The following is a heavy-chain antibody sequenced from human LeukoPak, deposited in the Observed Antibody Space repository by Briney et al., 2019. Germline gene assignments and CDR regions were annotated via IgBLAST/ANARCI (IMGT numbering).Heavy chain of an antibody. D-gene: IGHD1-7*01. CDR2: VYFTGST. CDR3: ARNGPLAGTRLWFDP. Sequence: KLSETRALPCTVSGGSISTYYWSWIRQPPGRGLEWIGYVYFTGSTKYNSSLESRVTISVDTSKNQFSLRLTSVTAADTAIYYCARNGPLAGTRLWFDPWGLGTLVTVFS. CDR1: GGSISTYY. J-gene: IGHJ5*02. V-gene: IGHV4-59*01.